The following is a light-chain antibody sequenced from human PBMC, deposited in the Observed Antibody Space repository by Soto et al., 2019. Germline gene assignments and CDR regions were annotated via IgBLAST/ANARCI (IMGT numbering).Light chain of an antibody. Sequence: EFVLTQSPGTLSLSPGERATLSCRASQSLTNSFIAWYQQKPGQAPRLLIYDTSSRASGIPDRFSGSGSGTDFTLTISRLEPEDFAVYYCQQYGNFWTFGQGTKVDIK. CDR2: DTS. J-gene: IGKJ1*01. CDR1: QSLTNSF. CDR3: QQYGNFWT. V-gene: IGKV3-20*01.